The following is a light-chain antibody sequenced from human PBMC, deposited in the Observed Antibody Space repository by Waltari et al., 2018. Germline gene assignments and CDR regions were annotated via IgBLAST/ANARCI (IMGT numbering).Light chain of an antibody. J-gene: IGLJ2*01. CDR2: EVN. CDR3: CSYVGTVI. Sequence: QSALTQPATVSGSPGQSITISCSGTRNDVGRQNLVAWYQQYPGKAPNLLIYEVNKRPSGVSGRFSGSTSGKVASLTISGLQAEDEADYYCCSYVGTVIFGGGTKVTV. CDR1: RNDVGRQNL. V-gene: IGLV2-23*02.